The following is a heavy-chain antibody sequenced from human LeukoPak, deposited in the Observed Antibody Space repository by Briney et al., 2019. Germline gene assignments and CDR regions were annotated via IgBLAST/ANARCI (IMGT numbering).Heavy chain of an antibody. J-gene: IGHJ4*02. CDR2: ISAYNGNT. D-gene: IGHD2-2*01. CDR3: ARLEGYCSSTSCYEDY. CDR1: GYTFTSYG. V-gene: IGHV1-18*01. Sequence: GASVKVSCKASGYTFTSYGISWVRQAPGQGLDWMGWISAYNGNTNYAQKLQGRVTMTTDTSTSTAYMELRSLRPDDTAVYYCARLEGYCSSTSCYEDYWGQGTLVTVSS.